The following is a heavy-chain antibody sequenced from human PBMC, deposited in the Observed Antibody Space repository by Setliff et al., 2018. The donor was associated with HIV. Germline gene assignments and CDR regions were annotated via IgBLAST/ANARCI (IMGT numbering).Heavy chain of an antibody. CDR3: ARARASSRWPTAIFDI. Sequence: GASVKVSCKASGYTVTTYAMNWVRQAPGQGLEWMGWINTNTGNPTYAQGFTGRFVFSLDTSVSTAYLQISSLKAEDTAVYYCARARASSRWPTAIFDIWGQGTMVTVSS. D-gene: IGHD5-18*01. J-gene: IGHJ3*02. V-gene: IGHV7-4-1*02. CDR2: INTNTGNP. CDR1: GYTVTTYA.